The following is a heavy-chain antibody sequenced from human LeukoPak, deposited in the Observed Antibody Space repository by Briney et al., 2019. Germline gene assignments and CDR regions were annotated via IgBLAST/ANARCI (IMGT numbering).Heavy chain of an antibody. CDR3: GKDSLIRGLIMRPQN. CDR2: INWNSGSI. D-gene: IGHD3-10*01. Sequence: GRSLRLSCAASGFTFDDYAMHWVRQAPGKGLEWVSGINWNSGSIDYADSVKGRFTISRDNAKNSLYLQMNSLRAEDTALYYCGKDSLIRGLIMRPQNWGQGTLVTVSS. V-gene: IGHV3-9*01. CDR1: GFTFDDYA. J-gene: IGHJ4*02.